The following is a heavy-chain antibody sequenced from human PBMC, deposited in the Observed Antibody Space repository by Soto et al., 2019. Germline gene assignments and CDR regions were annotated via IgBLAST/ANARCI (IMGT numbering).Heavy chain of an antibody. D-gene: IGHD3-16*01. V-gene: IGHV4-59*12. CDR3: ARAWGGVPDY. CDR1: GGSISSYY. Sequence: TSETLSLTCTVSGGSISSYYWSWIRQPPGKGLEWIGYIYYSGSTNYNPSLKSRVTISVDTSKNQFSLKLSSVTAADTAVYYCARAWGGVPDYWGQGTLVTVSS. CDR2: IYYSGST. J-gene: IGHJ4*02.